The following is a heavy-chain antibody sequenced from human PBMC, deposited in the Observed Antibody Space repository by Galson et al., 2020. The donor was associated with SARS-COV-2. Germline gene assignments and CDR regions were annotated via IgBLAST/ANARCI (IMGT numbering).Heavy chain of an antibody. V-gene: IGHV4-34*04. CDR1: GGSFRNYY. J-gene: IGHJ6*03. D-gene: IGHD2-15*01. Sequence: SQTLSLPCAVYGGSFRNYYWTWIRPSPAKGLEWLGEINHRGSTNHNPSLKSRAAMSVNASKNQFSLSLSSVTAADTAVYYCARGAEERRIIVVVPYYYSYMDVWGRGTTVTVSS. CDR3: ARGAEERRIIVVVPYYYSYMDV. CDR2: INHRGST.